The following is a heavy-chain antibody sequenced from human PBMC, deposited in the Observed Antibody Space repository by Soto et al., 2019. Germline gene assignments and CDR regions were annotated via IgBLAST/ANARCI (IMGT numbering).Heavy chain of an antibody. CDR3: AKGDSSSAFVFDY. CDR2: ISWDGGST. J-gene: IGHJ4*02. Sequence: GGSLRLSCAASGFTFDDYTMHWVRQAPGKGLEWVSLISWDGGSTYYADSVKGRFTISRDNSKNSLYLQMNSLRTEDTALYDCAKGDSSSAFVFDYWGQGTLVTVSS. D-gene: IGHD6-6*01. V-gene: IGHV3-43*01. CDR1: GFTFDDYT.